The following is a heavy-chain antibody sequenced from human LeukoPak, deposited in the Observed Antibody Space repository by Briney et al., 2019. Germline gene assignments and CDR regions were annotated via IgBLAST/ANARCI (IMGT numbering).Heavy chain of an antibody. CDR1: GGTFSSYA. CDR3: ARGSSWSGYYRAYYYYYYMDV. CDR2: IIPIFGTA. V-gene: IGHV1-69*05. Sequence: SVKVSCKASGGTFSSYAISWVRQAPGQGLEWMGGIIPIFGTANYAQKFQGRVTITTDESTSTAYMELSSLRSEDMAVYYCARGSSWSGYYRAYYYYYYMDVWGKGTTVTVSS. D-gene: IGHD3-3*01. J-gene: IGHJ6*03.